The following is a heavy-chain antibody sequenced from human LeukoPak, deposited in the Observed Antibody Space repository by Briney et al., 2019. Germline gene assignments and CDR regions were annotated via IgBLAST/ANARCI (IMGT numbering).Heavy chain of an antibody. Sequence: SETLSLTCTVSGGSISSYYWSWIRQPPGKGLEWIGYIHNSGSTNYNPSLKSRVTISVDTSKNQFSLKPSSVTAADTAVYYCARGDYDYGDYHWFDPWGQGTLVTVSS. J-gene: IGHJ5*02. D-gene: IGHD4-17*01. V-gene: IGHV4-59*01. CDR2: IHNSGST. CDR3: ARGDYDYGDYHWFDP. CDR1: GGSISSYY.